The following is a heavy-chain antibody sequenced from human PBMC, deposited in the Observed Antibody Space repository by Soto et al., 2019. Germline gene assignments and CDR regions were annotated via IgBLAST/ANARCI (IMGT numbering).Heavy chain of an antibody. D-gene: IGHD4-17*01. J-gene: IGHJ3*01. CDR3: AKHYGGNYPNDAFEV. V-gene: IGHV3-7*01. CDR1: GFTFSSYW. Sequence: GGSLRLSCAASGFTFSSYWMSWVRQAPGKGLQWVANIKQDGSEKYYVDSVKGRISISRDNAKNTLYLQMNSLRAEDTAVYYCAKHYGGNYPNDAFEVWGQGTVVTVSS. CDR2: IKQDGSEK.